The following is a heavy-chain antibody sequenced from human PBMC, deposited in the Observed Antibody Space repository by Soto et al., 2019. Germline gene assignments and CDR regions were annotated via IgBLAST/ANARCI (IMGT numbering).Heavy chain of an antibody. CDR2: ISDSGST. J-gene: IGHJ6*03. D-gene: IGHD2-8*01. CDR3: ARDQPSMLPYYYYYMDV. Sequence: TGGSLRLSCAASGFTFNNYAFSWVRQPPGKGLEWISTISDSGSTYYADSVKGRFIISRDNSRSTVYLQVYSLGAEDTALYFCARDQPSMLPYYYYYMDVWGKGTTVTVSS. CDR1: GFTFNNYA. V-gene: IGHV3-23*01.